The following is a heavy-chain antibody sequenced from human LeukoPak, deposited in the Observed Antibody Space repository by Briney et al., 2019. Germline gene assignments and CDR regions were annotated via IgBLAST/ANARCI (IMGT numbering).Heavy chain of an antibody. CDR1: GFSISSGYF. J-gene: IGHJ4*02. CDR2: IYGDGRT. Sequence: SETLSLTCTVSGFSISSGYFWGWIRPPPGKGLEWIATIYGDGRTYHNPSLKSRVTISLDTSKSQFSLKVRYVTAADTAVYYCARGLNDSWTGENYWGQGTLVTVSS. CDR3: ARGLNDSWTGENY. V-gene: IGHV4-38-2*02. D-gene: IGHD3-3*01.